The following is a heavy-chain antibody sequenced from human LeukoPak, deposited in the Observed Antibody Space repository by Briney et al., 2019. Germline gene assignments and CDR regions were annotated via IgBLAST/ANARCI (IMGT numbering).Heavy chain of an antibody. J-gene: IGHJ4*02. CDR3: AGGLGNYFDN. CDR2: ISTTGGGT. CDR1: GFTFSNYA. Sequence: PGGSLRLSCAASGFTFSNYAMTWVRQAPGKGLEWVSTISTTGGGTYYADSVKGRFTISRDDSKNTLFLQMNSLRAEDTAVYYCAGGLGNYFDNWGQGTLVTVSS. V-gene: IGHV3-23*01.